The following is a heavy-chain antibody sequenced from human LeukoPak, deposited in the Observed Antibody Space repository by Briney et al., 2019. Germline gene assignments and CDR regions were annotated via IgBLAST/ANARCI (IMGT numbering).Heavy chain of an antibody. D-gene: IGHD2-15*01. V-gene: IGHV1-69*13. J-gene: IGHJ6*03. Sequence: SVKVSCKASGGTFSSYAISWVRQAPGQGLEWMGGIIPIFGTANYAQKFQGRVTITADESTSTAYMELSSLRSEDTAVYYCARGGYCSGGSCGGIYYYMDVWGKGTTVTVSS. CDR1: GGTFSSYA. CDR2: IIPIFGTA. CDR3: ARGGYCSGGSCGGIYYYMDV.